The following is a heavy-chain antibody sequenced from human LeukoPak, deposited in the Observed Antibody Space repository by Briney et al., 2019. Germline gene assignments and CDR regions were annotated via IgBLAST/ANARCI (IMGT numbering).Heavy chain of an antibody. Sequence: GGPLRLSCAASGFTFSNYWMSWVRQAPGKGLKGVANIKEDGSEKYYADSVKGRFTISRDNAKNSLNLQMTSLRAEDTAVYYCAREGLWVGLDSGKTRQAYWESWGQGTMVTVSS. CDR2: IKEDGSEK. D-gene: IGHD2-21*01. CDR3: AREGLWVGLDSGKTRQAYWES. J-gene: IGHJ3*01. V-gene: IGHV3-7*04. CDR1: GFTFSNYW.